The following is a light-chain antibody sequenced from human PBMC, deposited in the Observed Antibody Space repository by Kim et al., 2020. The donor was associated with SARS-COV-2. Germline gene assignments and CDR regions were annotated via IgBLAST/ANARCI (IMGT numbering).Light chain of an antibody. CDR3: QVWDGSTVF. V-gene: IGLV3-1*01. J-gene: IGLJ2*01. Sequence: SYELTQPPSVSVSPGQTASITCSGHKLGDKYACWYQQRPGQSPELVIYQDKKRPSGIPGRFSGSNSGNKATLTISGTQAMDEGVYYCQVWDGSTVFFGGGTKVTVL. CDR2: QDK. CDR1: KLGDKY.